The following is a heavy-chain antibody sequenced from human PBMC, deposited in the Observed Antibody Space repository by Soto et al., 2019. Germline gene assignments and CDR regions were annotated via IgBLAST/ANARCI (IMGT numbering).Heavy chain of an antibody. D-gene: IGHD3-16*01. Sequence: PGGSLRLSCEVSGFTLSDAWMSWVRQAPGKGLEWVGRIKRKADGGLTDFAAPVKGRFSISADDSKNTLYLQMNNLKTEDTAVYFCTTDNTFGGTSPQLNHWGQGTPVTVSS. CDR2: IKRKADGGLT. V-gene: IGHV3-15*01. CDR3: TTDNTFGGTSPQLNH. J-gene: IGHJ1*01. CDR1: GFTLSDAW.